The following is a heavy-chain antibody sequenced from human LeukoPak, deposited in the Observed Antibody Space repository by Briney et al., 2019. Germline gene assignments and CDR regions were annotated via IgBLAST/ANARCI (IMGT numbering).Heavy chain of an antibody. D-gene: IGHD1-1*01. CDR3: ARDQGGTRLD. V-gene: IGHV3-21*01. J-gene: IGHJ4*02. Sequence: GGSLRLSCAASGFTFSSYSMNWVRQAPGKGLEWVSSISSSSSIIYYADSVKGRFTISRDNAKNSLYLQVNSLRAEDTAVYYCARDQGGTRLDWGQGTLVTVSS. CDR2: ISSSSSII. CDR1: GFTFSSYS.